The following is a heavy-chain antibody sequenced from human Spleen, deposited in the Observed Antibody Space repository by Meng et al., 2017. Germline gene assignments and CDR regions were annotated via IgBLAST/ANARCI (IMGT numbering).Heavy chain of an antibody. V-gene: IGHV3-66*02. Sequence: VQRVGSGGGLVQPGGSLRLSCAASGFTVSSNYMSWVRQGPGKGLEWVSVIYSGGSTYYADSVKGRFTISRDNSKNTLYLQMNSLRAEDTAVYYCARDYDSSGYFDAFDIWGQGTMVTVSS. CDR1: GFTVSSNY. CDR3: ARDYDSSGYFDAFDI. J-gene: IGHJ3*02. D-gene: IGHD3-22*01. CDR2: IYSGGST.